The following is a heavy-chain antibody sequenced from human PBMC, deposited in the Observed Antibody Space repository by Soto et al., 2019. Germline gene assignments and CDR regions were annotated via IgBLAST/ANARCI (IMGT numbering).Heavy chain of an antibody. CDR1: GGSISSGDYY. CDR3: ARDPKYGSGSSTVD. V-gene: IGHV4-30-4*01. CDR2: IYYSGST. J-gene: IGHJ4*02. Sequence: SETLSLTCTVSGGSISSGDYYWSWIRQPPGKGLEWIGYIYYSGSTNYNPSLKSRVTISVDKSKNQFSLKLSSVTAADTAVYYCARDPKYGSGSSTVDWGQGTLVTVSS. D-gene: IGHD3-10*01.